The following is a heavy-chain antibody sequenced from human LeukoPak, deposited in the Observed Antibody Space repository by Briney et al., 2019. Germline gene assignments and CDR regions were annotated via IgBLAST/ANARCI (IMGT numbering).Heavy chain of an antibody. Sequence: GGSVRLSCPASGFTYSSYSMNWVRPPRAKGVEWVAYISSSSSNIYYADSVKGRFTISRDNAKNTLYLQMNSLRAEDTAVYYCARKVIFNYYDSSGVDYWGQGTLVTVSS. CDR2: ISSSSSNI. J-gene: IGHJ4*02. D-gene: IGHD3-22*01. CDR1: GFTYSSYS. V-gene: IGHV3-48*01. CDR3: ARKVIFNYYDSSGVDY.